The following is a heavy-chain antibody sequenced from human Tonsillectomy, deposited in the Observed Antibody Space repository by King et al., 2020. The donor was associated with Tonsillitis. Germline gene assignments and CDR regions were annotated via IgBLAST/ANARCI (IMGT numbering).Heavy chain of an antibody. CDR1: GYSFTTYL. D-gene: IGHD1-26*01. CDR2: IYPGDSDT. CDR3: ARHRTSGSSAGIDI. V-gene: IGHV5-51*01. J-gene: IGHJ3*02. Sequence: VQLVESGAEVKKPGNSLKISCKGSGYSFTTYLVAWVRQMPGKGLEWMGIIYPGDSDTRYSPSFQGQVTTSLDKSISTVYLQGSSLKASDTAIYYCARHRTSGSSAGIDIWGEGTMVTVSS.